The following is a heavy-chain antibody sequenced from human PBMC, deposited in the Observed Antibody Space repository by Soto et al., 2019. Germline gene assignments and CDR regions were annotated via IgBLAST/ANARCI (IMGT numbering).Heavy chain of an antibody. J-gene: IGHJ4*02. CDR3: AGDTLGGDYDFCH. D-gene: IGHD3-3*01. Sequence: EVQLVESGGDLVQPGGSLRLSCAASGFSVSSMFMTWVRQAPGKGLEWVSTTSDGGDTNYADSVKGRFTISRDSSKNTLYLQMSSLRAEDTAVYHCAGDTLGGDYDFCHGGQGTLVTVSS. CDR2: TSDGGDT. V-gene: IGHV3-66*01. CDR1: GFSVSSMF.